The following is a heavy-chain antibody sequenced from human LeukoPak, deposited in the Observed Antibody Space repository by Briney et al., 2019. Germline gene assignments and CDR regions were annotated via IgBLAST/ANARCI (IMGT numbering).Heavy chain of an antibody. J-gene: IGHJ6*02. D-gene: IGHD5-18*01. V-gene: IGHV3-11*01. CDR1: GFTFSDYY. CDR3: ASHRAGGYSYGYGFYGMDV. Sequence: GGSLRLSCAASGFTFSDYYMSWIRQAPGKGLEWVSYISSSGSTIYYADSVKGRFTISRDNAKNSLYLQMNSLRAEDTAVYYCASHRAGGYSYGYGFYGMDVWGQGTTVTVSS. CDR2: ISSSGSTI.